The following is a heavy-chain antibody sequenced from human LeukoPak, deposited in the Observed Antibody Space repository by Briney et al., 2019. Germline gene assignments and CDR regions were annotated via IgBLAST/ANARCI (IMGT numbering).Heavy chain of an antibody. Sequence: GGSLRLSCAASGFTFSSYSMNWVRQAPGKGLDWVAIMSYDGTNKYYADSVKGRLTISRDNSKNTLYLQMNSLISEDTAVYYCAKVAYSGSPPGYFDYWGQGTLVTVSS. D-gene: IGHD5-12*01. CDR3: AKVAYSGSPPGYFDY. V-gene: IGHV3-30*18. CDR2: MSYDGTNK. J-gene: IGHJ4*02. CDR1: GFTFSSYS.